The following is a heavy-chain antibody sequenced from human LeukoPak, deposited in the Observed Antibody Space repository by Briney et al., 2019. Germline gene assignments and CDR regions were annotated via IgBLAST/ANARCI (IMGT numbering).Heavy chain of an antibody. J-gene: IGHJ5*02. V-gene: IGHV4-4*08. Sequence: SETLSLTCTVSGGSISSYYWNWIRQPPGKALEWIGYIYTSGSTNCNPSLKSRVTMSLDTSKNQFSLKLSSVTAADTAVYYCARHVHRYSTNNWFDPWGQGTLVTVSS. CDR2: IYTSGST. D-gene: IGHD5-12*01. CDR3: ARHVHRYSTNNWFDP. CDR1: GGSISSYY.